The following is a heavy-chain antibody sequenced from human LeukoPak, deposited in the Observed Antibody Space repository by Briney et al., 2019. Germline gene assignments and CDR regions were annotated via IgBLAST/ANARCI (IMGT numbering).Heavy chain of an antibody. CDR2: ISGDGGST. CDR1: GFSFDDYA. Sequence: GGSLRLSCAASGFSFDDYAMNWVRQAPGKGLEWISLISGDGGSTYYADSVNGRFTISRDNSKNSLYLQMNSLRTEDTALYYCAKDVLQTTGWHFDYWGQGTLVTVSS. J-gene: IGHJ4*02. D-gene: IGHD6-19*01. V-gene: IGHV3-43*02. CDR3: AKDVLQTTGWHFDY.